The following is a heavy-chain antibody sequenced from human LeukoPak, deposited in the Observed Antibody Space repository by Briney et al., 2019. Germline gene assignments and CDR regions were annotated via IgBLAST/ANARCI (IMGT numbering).Heavy chain of an antibody. J-gene: IGHJ5*02. CDR2: VSGGGAT. CDR3: AKGAAPGKVDWFDP. D-gene: IGHD6-13*01. Sequence: GALRPPRAASGFTLQEYAMEWVRQAPGKGLGGVSSVSGGGATYYEGSWKGRFTISRDNSKNTLYLRTNSLTAENTAVYYCAKGAAPGKVDWFDPWGQGTLVTVSS. CDR1: GFTLQEYA. V-gene: IGHV3-23*01.